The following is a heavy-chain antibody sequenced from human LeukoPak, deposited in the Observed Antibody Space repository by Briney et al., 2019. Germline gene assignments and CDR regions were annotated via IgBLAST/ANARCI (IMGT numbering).Heavy chain of an antibody. CDR3: ARDSVEYSSSSHAFDI. D-gene: IGHD6-6*01. CDR1: GFTFSSYS. V-gene: IGHV3-48*04. CDR2: ISSSGSTI. Sequence: PGGSLRLSCAASGFTFSSYSMNWVRQAPGKGLEWVSYISSSGSTIYYADSVKGRFTISRDNAKNSLYLQMNSLRAEDTAVYYCARDSVEYSSSSHAFDIWGQGTMVTVSS. J-gene: IGHJ3*02.